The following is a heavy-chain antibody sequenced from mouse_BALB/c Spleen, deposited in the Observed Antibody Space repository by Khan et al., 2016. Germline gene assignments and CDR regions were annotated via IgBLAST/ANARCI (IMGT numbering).Heavy chain of an antibody. J-gene: IGHJ3*01. V-gene: IGHV5-2*01. CDR2: INSAGNDT. CDR1: EYEFPSHD. CDR3: TRHYYGSSFWFAY. D-gene: IGHD1-1*01. Sequence: EVELVESGGGLVQPGESLKLSCESNEYEFPSHDMSWVRKTPEKRLEMVAAINSAGNDTYYPDTMERRFIISRDNTKKTLYLQINSLSSENTAVYYCTRHYYGSSFWFAYWGQGTLVTVSA.